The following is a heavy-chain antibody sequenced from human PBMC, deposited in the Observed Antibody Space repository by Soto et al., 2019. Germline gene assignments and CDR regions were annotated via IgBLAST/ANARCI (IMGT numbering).Heavy chain of an antibody. J-gene: IGHJ4*02. D-gene: IGHD2-15*01. CDR2: IGASTNP. V-gene: IGHV3-23*01. CDR1: GFTFSDYA. CDR3: AKRAVVGAARYFEY. Sequence: GSLRLSCAASGFTFSDYAMSWVRQAPGKGLQWVSTIGASTNPYYPDSVKGRFTISRDNSKNTLYLQMNSLRAEDTAVYYCAKRAVVGAARYFEYWGLGTLVTVSS.